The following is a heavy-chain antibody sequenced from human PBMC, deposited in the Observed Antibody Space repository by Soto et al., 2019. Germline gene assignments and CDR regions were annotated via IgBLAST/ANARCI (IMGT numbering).Heavy chain of an antibody. D-gene: IGHD3-3*01. V-gene: IGHV4-30-2*01. CDR3: ASGVTVFGPISRFWFDP. J-gene: IGHJ5*02. CDR1: GGSISSGGYS. CDR2: IYHSGST. Sequence: SETLSLTCAVSGGSISSGGYSWSWIRQPPGKGLEWIGYIYHSGSTYYNPSLKSRVTISVDRSKNQFSLKLSSVTAADTAVYYCASGVTVFGPISRFWFDPWGKGSLVTVCS.